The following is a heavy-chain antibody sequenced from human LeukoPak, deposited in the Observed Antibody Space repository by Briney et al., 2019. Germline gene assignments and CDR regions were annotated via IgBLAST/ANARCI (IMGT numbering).Heavy chain of an antibody. CDR3: ARTAGRTFDY. V-gene: IGHV4-59*01. Sequence: KPSETLSLTCTVSGGSISSYYWSWIRQPPGKGLEWIGYFYYSGSTNYNPSLKSRVTISVGTSKNQFSLKLSSVTAADTAVYYCARTAGRTFDYWGQGTLVTVSS. CDR2: FYYSGST. CDR1: GGSISSYY. J-gene: IGHJ4*02. D-gene: IGHD6-6*01.